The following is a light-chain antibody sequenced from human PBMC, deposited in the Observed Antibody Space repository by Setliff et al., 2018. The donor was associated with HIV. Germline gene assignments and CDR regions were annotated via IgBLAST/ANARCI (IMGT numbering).Light chain of an antibody. CDR2: KNN. V-gene: IGLV1-47*01. CDR3: ATWDDSLSAHVV. Sequence: QSVLTQSPSASGTPGQRVTISCSGSSSNIGSNYVYWFQQLPGAAPKLLIYKNNQRPSGVPDRFSGSKSGTSASPAISGLRSEDEADYHCATWDDSLSAHVVFGGGTKVTVL. CDR1: SSNIGSNY. J-gene: IGLJ2*01.